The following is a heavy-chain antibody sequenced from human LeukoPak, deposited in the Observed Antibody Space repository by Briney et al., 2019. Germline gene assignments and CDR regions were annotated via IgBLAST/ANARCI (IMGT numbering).Heavy chain of an antibody. D-gene: IGHD3-22*01. CDR3: TRDGPRSSGYPDT. J-gene: IGHJ5*02. CDR2: IYYSGST. CDR1: GGSISSGGHF. V-gene: IGHV4-31*03. Sequence: PSETVSLTCTVSGGSISSGGHFWSWIRQHPGKGLEWIGYIYYSGSTYYNPSLKSRVNISVDTSKNQFSLRLNSVTAADTAVYYCTRDGPRSSGYPDTWGQGTRVTVSS.